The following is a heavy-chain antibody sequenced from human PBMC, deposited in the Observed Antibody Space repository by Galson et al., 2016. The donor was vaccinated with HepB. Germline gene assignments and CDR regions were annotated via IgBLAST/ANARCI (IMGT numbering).Heavy chain of an antibody. V-gene: IGHV3-11*06. J-gene: IGHJ4*02. Sequence: SLRLSCAASGFELSYYYMSWIRPAPGKGLEWIAYTCSSSSYTNYADSVKGRSTISRDDTKNPVHLQMNSLRAEDTAVYYCARDSSSWPTAPFEYWGQGTLVTVSS. CDR2: TCSSSSYT. CDR3: ARDSSSWPTAPFEY. CDR1: GFELSYYY. D-gene: IGHD2-2*01.